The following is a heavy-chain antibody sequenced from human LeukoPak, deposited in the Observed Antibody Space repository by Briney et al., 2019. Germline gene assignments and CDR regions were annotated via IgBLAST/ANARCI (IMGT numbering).Heavy chain of an antibody. CDR3: AREGSGWYVGAIDY. CDR1: GFTFSSYA. D-gene: IGHD6-19*01. CDR2: ISSNGGST. Sequence: PGGSLRLSCAASGFTFSSYAMHWVRQAPGKGLEYVSAISSNGGSTYYANSVKGRFTISRDNSKNTLYLQMGSLRAEDMAVYYCAREGSGWYVGAIDYWVEGTRVTVSS. J-gene: IGHJ4*02. V-gene: IGHV3-64*01.